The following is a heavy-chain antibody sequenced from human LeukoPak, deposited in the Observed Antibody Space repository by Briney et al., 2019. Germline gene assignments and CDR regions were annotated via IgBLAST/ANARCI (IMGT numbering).Heavy chain of an antibody. CDR3: AGRRVLDASFDY. D-gene: IGHD3-16*01. CDR2: IYSGDNT. J-gene: IGHJ4*02. Sequence: GGSLRLSCAASGFTVSTNYMSWVRQAPGKGLEWVSVIYSGDNTYYVESVKGRFTISRDNSKNTLFLQMNRLRAEDTAVYYCAGRRVLDASFDYWGQGTLVTVSS. V-gene: IGHV3-66*02. CDR1: GFTVSTNY.